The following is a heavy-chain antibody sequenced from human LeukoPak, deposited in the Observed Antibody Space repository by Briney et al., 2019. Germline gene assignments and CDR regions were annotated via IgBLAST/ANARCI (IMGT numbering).Heavy chain of an antibody. Sequence: ASVKVSCKAFGYTFTSNYMHWVRQAPGQGLEWMGGIIPIFGTANYAQKFQGRVTITADESTSTAYMELSSLRSEDTAVYYCARDDSAFDIWGQGTMVTVSS. J-gene: IGHJ3*02. CDR1: GYTFTSNY. D-gene: IGHD2-21*01. V-gene: IGHV1-69*13. CDR2: IIPIFGTA. CDR3: ARDDSAFDI.